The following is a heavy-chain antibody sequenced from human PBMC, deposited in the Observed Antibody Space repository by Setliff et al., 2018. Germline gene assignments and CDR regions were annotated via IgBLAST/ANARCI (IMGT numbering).Heavy chain of an antibody. D-gene: IGHD1-26*01. CDR3: AKDRSGSYKYFFDH. Sequence: GGSLRLSCTASGFNFGGYGMHWVRQAPGKGLEWVSFTQYDGKKKDYADSVKGRFTISRDNSRNTLYLQMNDLRPEDTAMYYCAKDRSGSYKYFFDHWGQGTLVTVPQ. V-gene: IGHV3-30*02. CDR1: GFNFGGYG. J-gene: IGHJ4*02. CDR2: TQYDGKKK.